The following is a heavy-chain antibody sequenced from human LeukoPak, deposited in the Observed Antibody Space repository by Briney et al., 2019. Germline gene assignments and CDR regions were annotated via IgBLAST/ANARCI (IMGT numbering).Heavy chain of an antibody. CDR3: ASLYGSGKRWVDP. CDR2: TRNKANSYTT. V-gene: IGHV3-72*01. Sequence: PGGSLRLSCTASGFSFGHYGMNWVRQAPGKGLEWVGRTRNKANSYTTEYAASVKGRFTISRDDSKNSLYLQMNSLKTEDTAVYYCASLYGSGKRWVDPWGQGTLVTVSS. J-gene: IGHJ5*02. D-gene: IGHD3-10*01. CDR1: GFSFGHYG.